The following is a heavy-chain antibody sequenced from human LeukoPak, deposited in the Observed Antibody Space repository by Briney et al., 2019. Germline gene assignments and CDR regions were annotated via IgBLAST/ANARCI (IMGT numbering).Heavy chain of an antibody. V-gene: IGHV5-51*01. Sequence: GESLKISCQGSGYSFPTYWIGWVRQMPGKGLEWMGIIYPGDSDTRYSPSFQGQVTISADKSISTAYLQWSSLKASDTGMYHCARPGLGSGWYYFDYWGQGTLVTVSS. J-gene: IGHJ4*02. CDR3: ARPGLGSGWYYFDY. D-gene: IGHD6-19*01. CDR2: IYPGDSDT. CDR1: GYSFPTYW.